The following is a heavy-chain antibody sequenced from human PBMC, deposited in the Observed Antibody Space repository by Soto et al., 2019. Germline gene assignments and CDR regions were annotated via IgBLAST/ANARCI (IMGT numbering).Heavy chain of an antibody. Sequence: SGGSLRLSCAASGFTFSSYWMHWVRQAPGKGLVWVSRINSDGSSTSYADSVKGRFTISRDNAKNTLYLQMNSLRAEDTAVYYCARDRWSGGSCYYLSDYFDYWGQGTLVNVSS. J-gene: IGHJ4*02. CDR3: ARDRWSGGSCYYLSDYFDY. D-gene: IGHD2-15*01. V-gene: IGHV3-74*01. CDR1: GFTFSSYW. CDR2: INSDGSST.